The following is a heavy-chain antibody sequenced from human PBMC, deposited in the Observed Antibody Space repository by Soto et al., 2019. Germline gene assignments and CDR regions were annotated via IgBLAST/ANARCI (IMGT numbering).Heavy chain of an antibody. CDR1: GGTFSSYA. Sequence: SVKVSCKASGGTFSSYAISWVRQAPGEGLEWMGGIIPIFGTANYAQKFQGRVTITADESTSTAYMELSSLRSEDTAVYYCARDRSRGYSYGGAEAFDIWGQGTMVTVAS. J-gene: IGHJ3*02. CDR3: ARDRSRGYSYGGAEAFDI. V-gene: IGHV1-69*13. D-gene: IGHD5-18*01. CDR2: IIPIFGTA.